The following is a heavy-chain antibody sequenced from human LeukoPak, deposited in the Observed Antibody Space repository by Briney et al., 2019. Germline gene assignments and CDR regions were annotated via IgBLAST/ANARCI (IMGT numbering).Heavy chain of an antibody. CDR3: ARARRYGRWLAYYFDY. V-gene: IGHV5-51*01. Sequence: GESLKISCKGSGYSFTSYWIGWVRQMPGRGLEWMGIIYPGDSDTKYSPSFQGQVTISADKSISTAHLQWSSLKASDTAMYYCARARRYGRWLAYYFDYWGQGTLVTVS. D-gene: IGHD6-19*01. CDR2: IYPGDSDT. CDR1: GYSFTSYW. J-gene: IGHJ4*02.